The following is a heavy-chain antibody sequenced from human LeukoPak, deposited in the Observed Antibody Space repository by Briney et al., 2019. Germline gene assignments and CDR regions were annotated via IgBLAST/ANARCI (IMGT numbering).Heavy chain of an antibody. CDR1: GFTFSNAW. V-gene: IGHV3-15*01. Sequence: GGSLTLSCTASGFTFSNAWMSWVRQAPGKGLEWFGRIKSKTDGGTTDYAAPVKGRFTISRDDSKNTLYLQMNSLKTEDTAVYYCTTDVNYYDSSGYYPSYFDYWGQGTLVTVSS. CDR2: IKSKTDGGTT. CDR3: TTDVNYYDSSGYYPSYFDY. D-gene: IGHD3-22*01. J-gene: IGHJ4*02.